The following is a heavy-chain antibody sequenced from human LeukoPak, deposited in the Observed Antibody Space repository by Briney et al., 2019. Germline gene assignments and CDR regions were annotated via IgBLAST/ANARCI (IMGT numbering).Heavy chain of an antibody. Sequence: SETLSLTCAVYGGSFSGYYWSWIRQPPGKGLEWIGEINHSGSTNYNPSLKSRVTISVDTSKNQFSLKLSSVTAADTAVYFCARGRGSGYSFYDYYYMDAWGEGTTVTVS. CDR2: INHSGST. CDR1: GGSFSGYY. D-gene: IGHD3-22*01. V-gene: IGHV4-34*01. J-gene: IGHJ6*03. CDR3: ARGRGSGYSFYDYYYMDA.